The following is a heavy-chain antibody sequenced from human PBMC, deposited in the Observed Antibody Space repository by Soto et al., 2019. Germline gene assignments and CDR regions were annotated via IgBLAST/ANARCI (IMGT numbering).Heavy chain of an antibody. CDR1: GYIFVNYG. V-gene: IGHV1-18*01. Sequence: ASVKVPCKASGYIFVNYGIAWVRQAPGQGLEWMGWISPYTGNTHSATKIQGRLTMTTDTSTSTAYMDLGSLTSDDTAVYYCARSLWEQLDPDDAFDIWGQGTMVTVSS. J-gene: IGHJ3*02. CDR3: ARSLWEQLDPDDAFDI. CDR2: ISPYTGNT. D-gene: IGHD6-13*01.